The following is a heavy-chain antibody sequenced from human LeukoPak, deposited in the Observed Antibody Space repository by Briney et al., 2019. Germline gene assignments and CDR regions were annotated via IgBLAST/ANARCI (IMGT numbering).Heavy chain of an antibody. CDR3: AYRPPGDESFDI. J-gene: IGHJ3*02. V-gene: IGHV1-24*01. CDR1: GHTLSGLA. CDR2: SDPEDGET. Sequence: ASVKVSCKVSGHTLSGLAMHWVRQATGKGLEWMGGSDPEDGETIYAQKFKGRVTMTEDTATDTAYTELRSLRSEDTAVYYCAYRPPGDESFDIWGQGTLVTVSS. D-gene: IGHD3-16*01.